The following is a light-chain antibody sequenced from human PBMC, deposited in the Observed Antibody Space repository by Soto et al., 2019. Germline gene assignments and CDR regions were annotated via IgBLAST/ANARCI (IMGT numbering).Light chain of an antibody. V-gene: IGKV3-15*01. J-gene: IGKJ2*01. CDR2: DAS. CDR1: QNVNSD. CDR3: QQYNKWPPLYT. Sequence: EIVMTQSPVILSVSPGERATLSCRASQNVNSDLAWYQQKPGQAPRILIYDASTRATDIPVRISGSGSGPAFTLTINGLQSEDFAVYYCQQYNKWPPLYTFGQGTKLEIK.